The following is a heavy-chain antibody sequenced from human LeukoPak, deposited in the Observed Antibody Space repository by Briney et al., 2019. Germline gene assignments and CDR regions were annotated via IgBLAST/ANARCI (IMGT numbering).Heavy chain of an antibody. J-gene: IGHJ6*02. CDR3: ARGRDITYDSSGYYGMDV. D-gene: IGHD3-22*01. CDR2: INHSGST. Sequence: SETLSLTCAVYGGSFSGYYWSWIRQPPGKGLEWIGEINHSGSTNYNPSLKSRVTISVDTSKNQFSLKLSSVTAADAAVYYCARGRDITYDSSGYYGMDVWGQGTTVTVSS. CDR1: GGSFSGYY. V-gene: IGHV4-34*01.